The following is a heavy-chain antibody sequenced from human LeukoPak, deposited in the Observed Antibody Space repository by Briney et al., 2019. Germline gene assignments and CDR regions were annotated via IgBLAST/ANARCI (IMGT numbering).Heavy chain of an antibody. J-gene: IGHJ4*02. CDR1: GYTLTELS. D-gene: IGHD6-19*01. Sequence: ASVKVSCKVSGYTLTELSMHWVRQAPGKGLEWMGGFGPEDGETIYAQKFQGRVTMTEDTSTDTAYMELSSLRSEDTAVYYCATKVAVAGKARRLEFDYWGQGTLVTVSS. CDR2: FGPEDGET. CDR3: ATKVAVAGKARRLEFDY. V-gene: IGHV1-24*01.